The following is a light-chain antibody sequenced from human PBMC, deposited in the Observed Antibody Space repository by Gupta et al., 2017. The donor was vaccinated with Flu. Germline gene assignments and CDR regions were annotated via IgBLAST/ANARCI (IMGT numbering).Light chain of an antibody. J-gene: IGKJ1*01. V-gene: IGKV1-39*01. Sequence: DIQMTQSPSSLSASVGDSVSITCRASQTIARFLQWYQHKPGKAPSLLIHSAFTLQDGVPRRFSGSASGTEFTLTISGLQPEDFATYYCQQTYSMPQTFGQGTRVEIK. CDR3: QQTYSMPQT. CDR1: QTIARF. CDR2: SAF.